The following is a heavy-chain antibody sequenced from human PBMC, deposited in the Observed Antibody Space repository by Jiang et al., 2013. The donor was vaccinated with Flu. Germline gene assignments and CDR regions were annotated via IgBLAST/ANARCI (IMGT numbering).Heavy chain of an antibody. Sequence: VVQPGKSLRLSCAASGFTFSISGMHWVRQAPGKGWSGGSYSFDGNNKHYADSVKGRFTISRDNSNNTVSLHMNRLRLEDTAVYYCAKDLTLYCGGDCSVFDYWGRGTLVTVSS. CDR3: AKDLTLYCGGDCSVFDY. V-gene: IGHV3-30*18. CDR2: SFDGNNK. D-gene: IGHD2-21*01. J-gene: IGHJ4*02. CDR1: GFTFSISG.